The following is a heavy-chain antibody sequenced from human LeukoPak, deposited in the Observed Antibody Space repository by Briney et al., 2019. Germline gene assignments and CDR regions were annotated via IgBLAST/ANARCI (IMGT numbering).Heavy chain of an antibody. CDR1: GGSFSGHY. Sequence: SETLSLTCAVYGGSFSGHYWSWIRQPPGKGLEWIGEINHSGSTNYNPSLKSRVTISVDTSKNQFSLKLSSVTAADTAVYYCARGAARPNRGWFDPWGQGTLVTVSS. CDR2: INHSGST. CDR3: ARGAARPNRGWFDP. D-gene: IGHD6-6*01. J-gene: IGHJ5*02. V-gene: IGHV4-34*01.